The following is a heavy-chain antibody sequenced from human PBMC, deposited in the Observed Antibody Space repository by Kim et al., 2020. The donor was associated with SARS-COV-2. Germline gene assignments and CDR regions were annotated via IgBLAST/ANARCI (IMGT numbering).Heavy chain of an antibody. D-gene: IGHD6-13*01. J-gene: IGHJ4*02. CDR1: GGSISSSSYY. Sequence: SETLSLTCTVSGGSISSSSYYWGWIRQPPGKGLEWIGSIYYSGSTYYNPSLKSRVTISVDTSKNQFSLKLSSVTAADTAVYYCARMIYSSIDYWGQGTLVTVSS. CDR2: IYYSGST. V-gene: IGHV4-39*01. CDR3: ARMIYSSIDY.